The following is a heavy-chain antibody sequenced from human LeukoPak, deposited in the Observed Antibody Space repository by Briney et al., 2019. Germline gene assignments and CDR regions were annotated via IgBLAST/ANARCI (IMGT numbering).Heavy chain of an antibody. V-gene: IGHV4-39*01. CDR2: IYYSGST. CDR3: ARTSGSGRY. D-gene: IGHD6-19*01. CDR1: GGSISSSSYY. J-gene: IGHJ4*02. Sequence: SETLSLTCTVSGGSISSSSYYWGCIRPPPGQGLEWIGSIYYSGSTYYNPSLKSRVTISVDTSKNQFSLKLSSVTAEDTAVYYCARTSGSGRYWGQGTLVTVSS.